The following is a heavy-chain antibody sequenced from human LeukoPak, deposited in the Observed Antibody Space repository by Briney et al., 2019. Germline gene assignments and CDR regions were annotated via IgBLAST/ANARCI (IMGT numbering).Heavy chain of an antibody. CDR1: GYTFTSFG. D-gene: IGHD1-14*01. J-gene: IGHJ5*02. Sequence: ASVKVSCKASGYTFTSFGITWVRQAPGQGLEWMGWISGYNGKTNYAQKFQGRVTMTTDTSTSTVYLELRSLRSDDTAVYYCARWETGSWFDPWGQGTLVTISS. CDR3: ARWETGSWFDP. CDR2: ISGYNGKT. V-gene: IGHV1-18*01.